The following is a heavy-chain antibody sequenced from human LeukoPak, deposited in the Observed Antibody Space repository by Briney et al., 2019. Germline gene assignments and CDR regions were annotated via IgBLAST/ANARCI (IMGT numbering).Heavy chain of an antibody. CDR1: GFTFSNYW. Sequence: GGSLRLSCAASGFTFSNYWMSWVRQAPGKGLEWVANIKQDGSEKYYVDSVKGRFTISRDNIKNSVYLQMNSLRAEDTAFYYCARVTSRDPLHYWGQGTLVTVSS. CDR2: IKQDGSEK. CDR3: ARVTSRDPLHY. V-gene: IGHV3-7*03. J-gene: IGHJ4*02. D-gene: IGHD2-21*02.